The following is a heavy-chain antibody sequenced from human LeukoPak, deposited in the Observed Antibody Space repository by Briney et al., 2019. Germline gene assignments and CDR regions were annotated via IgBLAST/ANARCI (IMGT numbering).Heavy chain of an antibody. CDR3: ARESPYGDSVFDF. CDR2: ISYDGTDN. J-gene: IGHJ4*01. D-gene: IGHD4-17*01. Sequence: GGSLRLSCAASGFTFSSYTMHWVRQAPGKGLEWLAVISYDGTDNYYADPVKGRFTISRDNSRNTLFVQMDSLRGEDTAVYYCARESPYGDSVFDFWGHGSLVTVSS. CDR1: GFTFSSYT. V-gene: IGHV3-30*04.